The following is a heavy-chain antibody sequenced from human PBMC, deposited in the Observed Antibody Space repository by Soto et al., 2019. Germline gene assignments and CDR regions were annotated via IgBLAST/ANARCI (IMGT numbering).Heavy chain of an antibody. CDR3: ARVVGYCSGGSCFFPDY. Sequence: EVQLVESGGGLVQPGGSLRLSCAASGFTFSTYWMHWVRQAPGKGLVGVSRINSDGSSTNYADSVKGRFTISRDNAKNTLYLQMNSLRAEDTAVYYCARVVGYCSGGSCFFPDYWGQGTLVTVSS. J-gene: IGHJ4*02. CDR2: INSDGSST. D-gene: IGHD2-15*01. CDR1: GFTFSTYW. V-gene: IGHV3-74*01.